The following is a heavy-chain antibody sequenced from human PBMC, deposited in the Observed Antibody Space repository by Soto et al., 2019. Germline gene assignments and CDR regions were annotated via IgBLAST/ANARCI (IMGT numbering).Heavy chain of an antibody. V-gene: IGHV1-18*04. CDR3: ARDAKVYYDSSGYYPFDY. J-gene: IGHJ4*02. D-gene: IGHD3-22*01. CDR2: ISAYNGNT. Sequence: ASVKVSCKASGYTFTSYGISWVRQAPGQGLEWMGWISAYNGNTNYAQKLQGRVTMTTDTSTSTAYMELRSLRSDDTAVYYCARDAKVYYDSSGYYPFDYWGQGXLVTVYS. CDR1: GYTFTSYG.